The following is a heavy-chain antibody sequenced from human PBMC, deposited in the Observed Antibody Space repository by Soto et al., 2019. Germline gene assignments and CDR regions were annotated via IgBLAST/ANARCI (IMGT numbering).Heavy chain of an antibody. CDR2: ISYDGMNE. V-gene: IGHV3-30*04. Sequence: QVQLVEAGGSVVQPGRSLRLSCVASGFAFSTYSLHWVRQAPGKGLEWVAVISYDGMNEYYADSVKGRFTVSRDNSKNSLYLQMTSLRPEDTAVFYCARGGEKISRVPDYYYGMDVWGQGTTVTISS. D-gene: IGHD7-27*01. CDR1: GFAFSTYS. J-gene: IGHJ6*02. CDR3: ARGGEKISRVPDYYYGMDV.